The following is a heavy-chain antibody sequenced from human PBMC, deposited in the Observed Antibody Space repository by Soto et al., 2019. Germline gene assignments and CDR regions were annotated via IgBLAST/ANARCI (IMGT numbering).Heavy chain of an antibody. CDR1: GFTFSSYG. Sequence: GGSLRLSCAASGFTFSSYGMHWVRQAPGKGLEWVAVISYDGSNKYYADSVKGRFTISADKSISTAYLQWSSLKASDSAMYHCARSYSRGGSYFVILDYWGQGTLVTVSS. CDR2: ISYDGSNK. D-gene: IGHD3-10*01. V-gene: IGHV3-30*03. J-gene: IGHJ4*02. CDR3: ARSYSRGGSYFVILDY.